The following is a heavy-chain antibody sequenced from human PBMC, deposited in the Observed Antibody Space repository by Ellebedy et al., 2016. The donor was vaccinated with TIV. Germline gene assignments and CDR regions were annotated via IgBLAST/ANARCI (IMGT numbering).Heavy chain of an antibody. CDR2: MNPNSGNT. V-gene: IGHV1-8*01. CDR3: ARAEGVVGDYFDY. D-gene: IGHD2-2*01. CDR1: GYTFTSYD. J-gene: IGHJ4*02. Sequence: ASVKVSXXASGYTFTSYDINWVRQATGQGLEWMGWMNPNSGNTGYAQKFQGRVTMTRNTSISTAYMELSSLRSEDTAVYYCARAEGVVGDYFDYWGQGTLVTVSS.